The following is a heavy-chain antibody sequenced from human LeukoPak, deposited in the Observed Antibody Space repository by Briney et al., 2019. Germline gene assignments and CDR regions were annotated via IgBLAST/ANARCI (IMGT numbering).Heavy chain of an antibody. Sequence: GVSVTLSCAASGLPFSIYRMNWLRQAPGKAREGVSSISGSGSYINYADSVKGRFTISRDNAKNSLYLQMYSLRAEDTAVYYCARDPGSGYVDKGFDAWGQGTLVTVSS. V-gene: IGHV3-21*01. J-gene: IGHJ5*01. CDR2: ISGSGSYI. CDR1: GLPFSIYR. D-gene: IGHD3-22*01. CDR3: ARDPGSGYVDKGFDA.